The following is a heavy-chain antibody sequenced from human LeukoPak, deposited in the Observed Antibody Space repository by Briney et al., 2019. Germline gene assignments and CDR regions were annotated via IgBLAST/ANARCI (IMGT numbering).Heavy chain of an antibody. Sequence: PGGSLRLSCAASGFTVSSNYMSWVRQAPGKGLEWVSVSYSGGSTYYADSVKGRFTISRDNSKNTLYLQMNSLRAGDTAVYYCARENIGYPDAFDIWGQGTMVTVSS. CDR3: ARENIGYPDAFDI. V-gene: IGHV3-66*01. J-gene: IGHJ3*02. CDR1: GFTVSSNY. CDR2: SYSGGST. D-gene: IGHD5-18*01.